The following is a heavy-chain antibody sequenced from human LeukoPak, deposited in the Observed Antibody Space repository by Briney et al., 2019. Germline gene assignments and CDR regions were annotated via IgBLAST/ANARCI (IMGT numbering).Heavy chain of an antibody. CDR2: IYTDGSTK. Sequence: GGSLRLSCAASGFIFSNSGMHWVRQAPGKGLEWVTVIYTDGSTKYYADSVKGRFTISRDNSQNTLYLQMNSLRAEDTAVYYCARNSGGRRYYFTEWGQGTLVTVSS. D-gene: IGHD3-10*01. CDR1: GFIFSNSG. CDR3: ARNSGGRRYYFTE. V-gene: IGHV3-33*01. J-gene: IGHJ4*02.